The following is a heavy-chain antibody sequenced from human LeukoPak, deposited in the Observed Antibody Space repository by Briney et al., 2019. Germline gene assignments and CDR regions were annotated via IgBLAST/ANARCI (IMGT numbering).Heavy chain of an antibody. CDR2: ISYDGSNK. CDR1: GFTFSSYG. J-gene: IGHJ4*02. D-gene: IGHD3-10*01. V-gene: IGHV3-30*18. CDR3: AKGYYGSGVDYFDY. Sequence: GGSLRLSCAASGFTFSSYGMHWVRQAPSKGLEWVAVISYDGSNKYYADSVKGRFTISRDNSKNTLYLQMNSLRAEDTAVYYCAKGYYGSGVDYFDYWGQGTLVTVSS.